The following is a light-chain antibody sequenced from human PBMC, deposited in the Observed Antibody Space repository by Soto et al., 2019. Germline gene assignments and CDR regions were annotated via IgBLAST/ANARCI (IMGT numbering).Light chain of an antibody. CDR1: QNIDIC. CDR2: DAS. V-gene: IGKV1-5*01. J-gene: IGKJ4*01. Sequence: DIQLTQSPSTLSASFGDRVTITCGASQNIDICLSWYQQKKGKAPSLLIYDASNLKSGVPSRFSGSGYGTEFTLTISSLQPDDSGSYYCQQHKSYPVTFGGGTKVDIK. CDR3: QQHKSYPVT.